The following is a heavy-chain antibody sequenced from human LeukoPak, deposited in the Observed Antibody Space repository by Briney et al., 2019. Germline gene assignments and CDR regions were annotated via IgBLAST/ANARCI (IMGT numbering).Heavy chain of an antibody. CDR1: GFTFSNYW. CDR3: GRELDWLPTLDY. D-gene: IGHD3-9*01. Sequence: GGTLRLSCESSGFTFSNYWMHCIRQSPGKGLVWVSRINSDGSSTRYADSVKGRFTISRDNAKNTLHLQMNSLRAEDTAVYYCGRELDWLPTLDYWGQGTLVTVSS. J-gene: IGHJ4*02. V-gene: IGHV3-74*01. CDR2: INSDGSST.